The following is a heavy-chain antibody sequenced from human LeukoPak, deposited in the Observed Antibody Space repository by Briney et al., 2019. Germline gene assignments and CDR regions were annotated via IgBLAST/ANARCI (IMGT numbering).Heavy chain of an antibody. Sequence: GGSLRLSCAASGFTFSSYAMHWVRQAPGKGLEWVAVISYDGSNKYYADSVKGRFTISRDNSKNTLYLQMNSLRAEDTAVYYCAKDDLRTGNSEDWYFDLWGRGTLVTVSS. CDR2: ISYDGSNK. CDR1: GFTFSSYA. D-gene: IGHD4-23*01. CDR3: AKDDLRTGNSEDWYFDL. J-gene: IGHJ2*01. V-gene: IGHV3-30-3*01.